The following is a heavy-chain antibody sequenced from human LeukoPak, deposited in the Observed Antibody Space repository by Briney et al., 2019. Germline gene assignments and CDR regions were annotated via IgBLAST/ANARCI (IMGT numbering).Heavy chain of an antibody. Sequence: SETLSLTCAVSGGSISSGGYSWSWIRQPPGKGLEWIGYIYHSGSTCYNPSPKSRVTISVDRSKNQFSLKLSSVTAADTAVYYCASYSSSARSFDYWGQGTLVTVSS. CDR1: GGSISSGGYS. CDR3: ASYSSSARSFDY. CDR2: IYHSGST. D-gene: IGHD6-6*01. V-gene: IGHV4-30-2*01. J-gene: IGHJ4*02.